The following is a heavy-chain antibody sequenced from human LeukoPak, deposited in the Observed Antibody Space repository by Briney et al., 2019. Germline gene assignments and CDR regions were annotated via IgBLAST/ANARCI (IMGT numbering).Heavy chain of an antibody. V-gene: IGHV3-7*01. J-gene: IGHJ4*02. CDR2: IREDGSQK. Sequence: GSLRLSCAASGFTFSSYWMTWVRQAPGKGLEWVASIREDGSQKTAVDSVRGRFTISRDNAKNSVYLQMDSLRAEDTAVYYCARGPTNGQAFDYWGQGTLVTVSS. D-gene: IGHD2-8*01. CDR1: GFTFSSYW. CDR3: ARGPTNGQAFDY.